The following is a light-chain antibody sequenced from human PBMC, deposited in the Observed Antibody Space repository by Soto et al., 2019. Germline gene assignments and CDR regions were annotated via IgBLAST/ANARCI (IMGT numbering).Light chain of an antibody. CDR1: QSISSW. CDR3: QQYNSYSWT. J-gene: IGKJ1*01. CDR2: KSS. Sequence: DIQMTQSPSTLSASVGDRVTITCRASQSISSWLAWYQQKPGKAPKLLIYKSSSLESGVPSRFSGSGPGTEFTLTISSPQPDDFATSYCQQYNSYSWTFGQGTKVEIK. V-gene: IGKV1-5*03.